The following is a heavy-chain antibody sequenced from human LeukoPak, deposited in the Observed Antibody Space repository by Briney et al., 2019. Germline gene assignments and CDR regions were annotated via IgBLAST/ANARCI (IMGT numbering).Heavy chain of an antibody. CDR2: ISGSGGST. D-gene: IGHD6-13*01. V-gene: IGHV3-23*01. J-gene: IGHJ6*03. CDR3: AKGGSWGDYYYYMDV. CDR1: GFTFSSYA. Sequence: GGSLRLPCAASGFTFSSYAMSWVRQAPGKGLEWVSAISGSGGSTYYADSVKGRFTISRDNSKNTLYLQMNSLRAEDTAVYYCAKGGSWGDYYYYMDVWGKGTTVTVSS.